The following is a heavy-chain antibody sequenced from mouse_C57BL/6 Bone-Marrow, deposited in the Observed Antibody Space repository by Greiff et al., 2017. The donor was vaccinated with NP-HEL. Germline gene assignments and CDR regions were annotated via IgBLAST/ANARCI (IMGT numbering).Heavy chain of an antibody. D-gene: IGHD3-1*01. Sequence: QVTLKVSGPGILQSSQTLSLTCSFSGFSLSTSGMGVSWIRQPSGKGLEWLAHTYCDYDKRSNPSPKNRLTISKDTSRNQVFLKITSVDTADTATYYCARFHRPYWYMDVWGTGTTVTVAS. J-gene: IGHJ1*03. V-gene: IGHV8-12*01. CDR1: GFSLSTSGMG. CDR2: TYCDYDK. CDR3: ARFHRPYWYMDV.